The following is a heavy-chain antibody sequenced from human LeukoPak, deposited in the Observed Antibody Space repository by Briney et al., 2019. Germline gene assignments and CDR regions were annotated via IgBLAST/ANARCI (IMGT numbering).Heavy chain of an antibody. CDR2: TYYGSKWYN. D-gene: IGHD3-10*01. CDR1: GDSFSSNTAA. V-gene: IGHV6-1*01. CDR3: ARDLQKWCGELPHAFDI. J-gene: IGHJ3*02. Sequence: QTLSLTCALSGDSFSSNTAAWDWDSPSPSRGLEWLGRTYYGSKWYNDYAVSVKSRITINPNTSKNQFSLQLNSVTPEDAAVYYCARDLQKWCGELPHAFDIWGQGTMVTVSS.